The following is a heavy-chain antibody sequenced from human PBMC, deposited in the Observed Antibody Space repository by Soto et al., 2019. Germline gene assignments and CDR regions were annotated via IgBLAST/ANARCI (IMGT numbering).Heavy chain of an antibody. CDR3: AKRSPSVYGSGTKVFDY. J-gene: IGHJ4*02. D-gene: IGHD3-10*01. CDR1: GGTFSSYA. V-gene: IGHV3-23*01. CDR2: ISGSGGST. Sequence: RLCCASSGGTFSSYAMSWVRKAPGKGLEWVSAISGSGGSTYYADSVKGRFTISRDNSKNTLYLQMNSLRAEDTAVYYCAKRSPSVYGSGTKVFDYWGQGTLVTVSS.